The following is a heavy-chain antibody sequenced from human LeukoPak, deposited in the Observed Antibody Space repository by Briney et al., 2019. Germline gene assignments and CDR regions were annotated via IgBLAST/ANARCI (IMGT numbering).Heavy chain of an antibody. Sequence: PGGSLRLSCAASEFTFSSYAMSWVRQAPGKGLEWVSAISGSGGSTYYADSVKGRFTISRDNSKNTLYLQMNSLRAEDTAVYYCAKVDYYDSSGSLVDYWGQGTLVTVSS. CDR3: AKVDYYDSSGSLVDY. CDR1: EFTFSSYA. V-gene: IGHV3-23*01. J-gene: IGHJ4*02. CDR2: ISGSGGST. D-gene: IGHD3-22*01.